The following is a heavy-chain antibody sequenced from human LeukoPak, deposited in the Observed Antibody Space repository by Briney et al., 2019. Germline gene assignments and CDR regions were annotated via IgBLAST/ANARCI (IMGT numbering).Heavy chain of an antibody. CDR1: GYTFTGYY. CDR2: INPNSGGT. V-gene: IGHV1-2*02. CDR3: ARALVPAAQRLSS. Sequence: GASVKVSCKASGYTFTGYYIHWVRQAPGQGLEWMGWINPNSGGTNYAQKFQGRVTMTRDTSISTAYMDLSRLTSDDTAVYYCARALVPAAQRLSSWGQGTLATVSS. J-gene: IGHJ5*02. D-gene: IGHD2-2*01.